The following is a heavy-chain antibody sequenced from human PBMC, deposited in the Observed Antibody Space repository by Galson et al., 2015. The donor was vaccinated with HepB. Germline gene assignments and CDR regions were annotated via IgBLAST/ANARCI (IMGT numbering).Heavy chain of an antibody. CDR2: ISGSGGST. CDR1: GFTFSSYA. J-gene: IGHJ2*01. D-gene: IGHD1-1*01. CDR3: VKDPVHWPDTPWLGYFDL. V-gene: IGHV3-23*01. Sequence: SLRLSCAASGFTFSSYAMSWVRQAPGKGLEWVSAISGSGGSTYYADSVKGRFTISRDNSKNTLYLQMSSLRAEDTAVYYCVKDPVHWPDTPWLGYFDLWGRGTLVTVSS.